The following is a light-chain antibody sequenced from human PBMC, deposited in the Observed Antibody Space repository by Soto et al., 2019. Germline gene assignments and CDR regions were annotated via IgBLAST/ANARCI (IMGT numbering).Light chain of an antibody. V-gene: IGKV3-20*01. CDR2: GAS. Sequence: EIVLTQSPGTLSLSPGERATLSCRASQSVSSSYLAWYQQKPGQAPRLLIYGASSRATGIPDRFSGSGSGTDFTLTIGRLEPEDFAVYNCQQYGSSPQTFGQGTKVEIK. CDR3: QQYGSSPQT. CDR1: QSVSSSY. J-gene: IGKJ1*01.